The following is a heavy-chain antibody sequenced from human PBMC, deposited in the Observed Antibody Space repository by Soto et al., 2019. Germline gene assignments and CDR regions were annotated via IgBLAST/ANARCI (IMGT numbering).Heavy chain of an antibody. Sequence: QVQLVQSGAEVKRPWASVKVSCKASGYTFSSYAISWVRQAPGQGLEWMGWISGYSALTYYAQEVQGRVTMTTDTSTNTVYMELRSLRSDDTAVYYCAREWDNKSEHSSGWYDDFWGQGTLVTVSS. CDR2: ISGYSALT. J-gene: IGHJ4*02. V-gene: IGHV1-18*01. CDR3: AREWDNKSEHSSGWYDDF. CDR1: GYTFSSYA. D-gene: IGHD6-19*01.